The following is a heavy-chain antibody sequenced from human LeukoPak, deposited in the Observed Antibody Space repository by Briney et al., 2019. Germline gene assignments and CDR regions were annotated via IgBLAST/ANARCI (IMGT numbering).Heavy chain of an antibody. V-gene: IGHV7-4-1*02. CDR3: ARERGDRDTFDI. CDR1: GYTFTNYA. D-gene: IGHD7-27*01. CDR2: INTNTGNP. Sequence: ASVKVSCKASGYTFTNYAVNWVRQAPGQGLEWMGWINTNTGNPKYAQSFTGRVVFTLDTSASTAYLQMSSLRAEDTAVYYCARERGDRDTFDIWGQGTMVTVSS. J-gene: IGHJ3*02.